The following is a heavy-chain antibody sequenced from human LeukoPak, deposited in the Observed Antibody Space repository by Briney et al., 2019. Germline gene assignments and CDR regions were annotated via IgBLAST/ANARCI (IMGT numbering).Heavy chain of an antibody. Sequence: PSETLSLTRTVSGGSISSYYWSWIRQPPGKGLEWIGYIYYSGSTNYNPSLKSRVTISVDTSKNQFSLKLSSVTAADTAVYYCARDQDSSGYYDYWGQGTLVTVSS. CDR3: ARDQDSSGYYDY. V-gene: IGHV4-59*01. D-gene: IGHD3-22*01. CDR1: GGSISSYY. CDR2: IYYSGST. J-gene: IGHJ4*02.